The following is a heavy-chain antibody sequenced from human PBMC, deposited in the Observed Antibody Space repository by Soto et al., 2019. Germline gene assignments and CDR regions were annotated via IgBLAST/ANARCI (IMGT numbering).Heavy chain of an antibody. CDR1: GYTFTSYG. Sequence: ASVKVSCKASGYTFTSYGISWVRQAPGQGLEWMGWISAYNGNTNYAQKLQGRVTMTTDTSTSTAYMELRSLRSDDTALYYCARGGTMIVVVTYYFDYWGQGTLVTVSS. CDR3: ARGGTMIVVVTYYFDY. D-gene: IGHD3-22*01. V-gene: IGHV1-18*01. CDR2: ISAYNGNT. J-gene: IGHJ4*02.